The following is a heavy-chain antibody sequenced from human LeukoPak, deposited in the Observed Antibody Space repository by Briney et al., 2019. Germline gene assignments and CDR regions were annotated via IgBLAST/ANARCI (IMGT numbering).Heavy chain of an antibody. Sequence: SETLSLTCTVSGGSISSTTYYWGWIRQPPGKGLEWIGSIYYSGVTYYNPSLKSRVSISVDTSKNQFSLKLTSVTAADTAVYYCARHFAAHSDLWFDPWGQGTLVAVSS. CDR2: IYYSGVT. V-gene: IGHV4-39*01. D-gene: IGHD2-21*01. J-gene: IGHJ5*02. CDR1: GGSISSTTYY. CDR3: ARHFAAHSDLWFDP.